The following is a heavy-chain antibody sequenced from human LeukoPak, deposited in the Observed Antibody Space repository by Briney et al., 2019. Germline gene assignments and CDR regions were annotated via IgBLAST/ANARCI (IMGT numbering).Heavy chain of an antibody. J-gene: IGHJ4*02. CDR3: ATHLAYCGGGSCSFIDY. Sequence: GGSLRLSCAASGLTFSSTAMSWVRQTPGKGLEWVSAISASGGDTFYADSVKGRFTISRDNSKNMLYLQMNSLRGDDTAVYYCATHLAYCGGGSCSFIDYWGQGALVTVS. V-gene: IGHV3-23*01. D-gene: IGHD2-15*01. CDR2: ISASGGDT. CDR1: GLTFSSTA.